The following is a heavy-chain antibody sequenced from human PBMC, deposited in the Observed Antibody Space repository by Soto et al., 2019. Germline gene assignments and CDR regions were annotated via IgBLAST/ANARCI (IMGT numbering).Heavy chain of an antibody. CDR1: GDSVSSKSAA. V-gene: IGHV6-1*01. Sequence: PSQTLSLTCAISGDSVSSKSAAWNWIRQSPSRGLEWLGRTNYRSKWYNDYAVSVKSRITINPDTSKNQFSLQLNSVTPEDTAVYYCARETVLTLYLYYYYYMDVWGKGTTVTVSS. CDR3: ARETVLTLYLYYYYYMDV. J-gene: IGHJ6*03. D-gene: IGHD3-16*01. CDR2: TNYRSKWYN.